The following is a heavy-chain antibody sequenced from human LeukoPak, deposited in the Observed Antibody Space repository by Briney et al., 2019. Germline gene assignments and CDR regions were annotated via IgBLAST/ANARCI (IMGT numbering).Heavy chain of an antibody. CDR2: ISWNSGSI. V-gene: IGHV3-9*01. J-gene: IGHJ4*02. Sequence: GGSLRLSCAASGFTFDDYAMHWVRQAPGKGLEWVSGISWNSGSIGYADSVKGRFTISRDNAKNSLYLQMHSLRAEDTALYYCAKALTLYYYGSGHFDYWGQGTLVTVSS. D-gene: IGHD3-10*01. CDR1: GFTFDDYA. CDR3: AKALTLYYYGSGHFDY.